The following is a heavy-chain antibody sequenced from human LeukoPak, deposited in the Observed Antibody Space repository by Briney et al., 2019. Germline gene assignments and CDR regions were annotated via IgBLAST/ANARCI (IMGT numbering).Heavy chain of an antibody. CDR3: ARDDGVLFDY. CDR2: MNPNSGNT. J-gene: IGHJ4*02. D-gene: IGHD3-10*01. V-gene: IGHV1-8*01. Sequence: ASVKVSCKASGYTFTSYDINWVRQATGQGLEWMGWMNPNSGNTGYAQKFQGRVTMTRDTSISTAYMELSRLRSDDTAVYHCARDDGVLFDYWGQGTLVTVSS. CDR1: GYTFTSYD.